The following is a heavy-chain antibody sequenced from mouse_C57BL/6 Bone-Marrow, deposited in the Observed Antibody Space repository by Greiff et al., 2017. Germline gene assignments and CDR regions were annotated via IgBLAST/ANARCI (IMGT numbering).Heavy chain of an antibody. J-gene: IGHJ4*01. CDR3: ESHSYCYAMDY. CDR1: GYTFTSYW. V-gene: IGHV1-69*01. CDR2: IDPSDSYT. Sequence: QVQLQQPGAELVMPGASVKLSCKASGYTFTSYWMHWVKQSPGQGLEWIGEIDPSDSYTNYNQTFKGKATLTVDKSSSTAYMQLSSLTSEDAAVYNCESHSYCYAMDYWGQGTSVTVSS.